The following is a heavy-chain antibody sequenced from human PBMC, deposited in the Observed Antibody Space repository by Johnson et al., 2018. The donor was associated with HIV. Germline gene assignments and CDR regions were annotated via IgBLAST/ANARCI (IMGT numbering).Heavy chain of an antibody. D-gene: IGHD6-13*01. J-gene: IGHJ3*02. Sequence: VQLVESGGGLVQPGGSLRLSCAASGFSFNSYWMSWVRQVPGKGLEFVANIKEDESEKSYVESVKGRFTISRDNANNLMYLQMSSLRAEDTAVYYCARDPGYSSFDIWGQGAVVTVPS. CDR3: ARDPGYSSFDI. CDR2: IKEDESEK. CDR1: GFSFNSYW. V-gene: IGHV3-7*05.